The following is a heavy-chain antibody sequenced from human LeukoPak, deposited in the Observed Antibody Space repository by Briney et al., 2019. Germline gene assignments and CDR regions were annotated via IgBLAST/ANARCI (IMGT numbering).Heavy chain of an antibody. CDR1: GFTFTTYG. CDR3: SKDTRDILTGYYNTAFDY. Sequence: GGTLRLSCSASGFTFTTYGMNWVRQAPGKGLEWVSGISWNSGTIGYADSVKGRFTISRDNGKKSLFLQMNSLRAEDTALYYCSKDTRDILTGYYNTAFDYWGQGTLVTVSS. V-gene: IGHV3-9*01. CDR2: ISWNSGTI. J-gene: IGHJ4*02. D-gene: IGHD3-9*01.